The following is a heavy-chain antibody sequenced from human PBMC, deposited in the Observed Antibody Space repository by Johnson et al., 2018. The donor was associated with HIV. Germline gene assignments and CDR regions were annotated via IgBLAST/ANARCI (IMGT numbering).Heavy chain of an antibody. CDR1: GFTVSSTY. CDR3: AREGGQWLVRVDAFDI. Sequence: VQLVESGGGLVLPGGSLRPSCAASGFTVSSTYMSWVRQPPGKGLEWVSVIDRGGSTYYADPVKGRFTISRDNSKNTLYLQMNSLRAEDTAVYYCAREGGQWLVRVDAFDIWGQGTMVTVSS. V-gene: IGHV3-66*02. D-gene: IGHD6-19*01. J-gene: IGHJ3*02. CDR2: IDRGGST.